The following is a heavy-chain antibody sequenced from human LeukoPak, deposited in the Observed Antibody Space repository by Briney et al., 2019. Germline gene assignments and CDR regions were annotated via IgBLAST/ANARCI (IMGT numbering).Heavy chain of an antibody. CDR2: IYGGGST. Sequence: GGSLRLSCAASGFTVSTNFMGWVRQAPGKGLEWVSVIYGGGSTYYADSVKGRFTISRDTSKNTLYLQMNSLRAEDTAVYYCARVRYYYDSSGYYFDYWGQGTLVTVSS. CDR1: GFTVSTNF. V-gene: IGHV3-53*01. CDR3: ARVRYYYDSSGYYFDY. D-gene: IGHD3-22*01. J-gene: IGHJ4*02.